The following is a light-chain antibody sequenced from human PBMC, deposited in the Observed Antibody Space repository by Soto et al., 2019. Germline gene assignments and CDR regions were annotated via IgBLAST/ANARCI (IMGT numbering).Light chain of an antibody. CDR3: QQSHDFPYT. CDR2: DAS. V-gene: IGKV1-39*01. J-gene: IGKJ2*01. Sequence: DIQLTQSPSSLSASVGDRVIITCRASQSVSTSLNWYRQTPGKAPELLIYDASKLQSGFPSRFSGSESGADFTLTISSLQPEDCATYYCQQSHDFPYTFGQGTKLDIK. CDR1: QSVSTS.